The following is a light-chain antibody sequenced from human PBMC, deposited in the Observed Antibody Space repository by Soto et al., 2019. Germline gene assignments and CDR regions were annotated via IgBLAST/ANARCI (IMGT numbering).Light chain of an antibody. CDR3: AAWDDSLNGL. V-gene: IGLV1-44*01. CDR1: SSNIGSYT. Sequence: QSVLTQPPSASGTPGQRVTISCSGSSSNIGSYTVNWYQQLPGTAPKLLICSDNQRPSGVPDRFSGSKSGTSASLAISGLQSEDEADYYCAAWDDSLNGLFGGGTKLTVL. J-gene: IGLJ2*01. CDR2: SDN.